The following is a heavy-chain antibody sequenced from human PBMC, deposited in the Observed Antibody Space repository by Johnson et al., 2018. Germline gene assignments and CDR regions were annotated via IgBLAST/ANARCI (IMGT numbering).Heavy chain of an antibody. J-gene: IGHJ4*02. V-gene: IGHV3-30*04. CDR1: GFTFSTFA. CDR2: ISYDATNK. D-gene: IGHD1-26*01. Sequence: QVQLVESGGGVVQPGRSLSLSCAASGFTFSTFAMNWVRQPPGKGLEWLALISYDATNKNYAHSVKGRFTISRDNLKDTVSLQMDNFTSEDTAVYYCARAPGMLGGTYFDSWGQGTLVTVSS. CDR3: ARAPGMLGGTYFDS.